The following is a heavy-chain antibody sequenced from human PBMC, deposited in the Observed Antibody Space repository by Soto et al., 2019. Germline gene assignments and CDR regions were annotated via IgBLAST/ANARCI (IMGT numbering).Heavy chain of an antibody. J-gene: IGHJ4*02. CDR2: IYYSGTT. CDR3: XXXXXXXXXXX. V-gene: IGHV4-28*01. Sequence: QVQLQESGPGLVKPSDTLSLTCAVSGYSISSSNWWGWIRQPPGKGLEWIGYIYYSGTTYYNPSLKSRVPLSVDTSKHPFSLNLTSVTXXXXXXXXXXXXXXXXXXXXXGQGTLVTVSS. CDR1: GYSISSSNW.